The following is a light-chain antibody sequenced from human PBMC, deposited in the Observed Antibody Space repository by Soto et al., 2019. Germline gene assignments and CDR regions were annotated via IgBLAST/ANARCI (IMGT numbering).Light chain of an antibody. CDR3: QQSYGEA. CDR2: AAS. V-gene: IGKV1-39*01. Sequence: DIQMTQSPSSLSASVGDRVTITCRASQSISSHLNWYQQRPGKAPKLLIYAASSLQSGVPSRFSGSGSGTDFTLTISSLQPEDFATYYGQQSYGEAFGPGTKVDTK. CDR1: QSISSH. J-gene: IGKJ3*01.